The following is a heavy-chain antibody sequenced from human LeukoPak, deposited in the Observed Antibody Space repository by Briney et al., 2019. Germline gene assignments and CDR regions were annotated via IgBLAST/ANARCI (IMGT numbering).Heavy chain of an antibody. D-gene: IGHD3-16*01. CDR1: GFTFTNYW. CDR3: ARGGSYGDY. J-gene: IGHJ4*02. Sequence: GGSLRLSCAASGFTFTNYWMHWVRQVPEKGLVWVSRVNPDASSITYANSVKGRFTSSRDNAKNTLYLQMNRLRVEDTAVYYCARGGSYGDYWGQGILVTVSS. CDR2: VNPDASSI. V-gene: IGHV3-74*01.